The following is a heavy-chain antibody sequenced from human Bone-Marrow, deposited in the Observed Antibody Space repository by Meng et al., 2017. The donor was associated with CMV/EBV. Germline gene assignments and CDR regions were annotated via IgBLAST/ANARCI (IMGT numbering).Heavy chain of an antibody. Sequence: SETLSLTCTVSGGSVNSGISYWSWIRQPPGKGLEWIGYIYYRGSTDYNPSLKSRVTISVDTSKNQLSLKVSSVTAADTAVYYCARDVVEMATCDYWGQGTLVTVSS. CDR1: GGSVNSGISY. CDR3: ARDVVEMATCDY. CDR2: IYYRGST. J-gene: IGHJ4*02. D-gene: IGHD5-24*01. V-gene: IGHV4-61*01.